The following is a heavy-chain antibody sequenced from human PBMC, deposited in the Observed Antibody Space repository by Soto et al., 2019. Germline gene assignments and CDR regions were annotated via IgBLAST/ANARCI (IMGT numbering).Heavy chain of an antibody. CDR2: IIPIFGTA. CDR1: GGTFSSYA. D-gene: IGHD1-26*01. V-gene: IGHV1-69*01. J-gene: IGHJ6*02. Sequence: QVQLVQSGAEVKKPGSSVKVSCKASGGTFSSYAISWVRQAPGQGLEWMGGIIPIFGTANYAQKFQGRVTITADESTSRAYLEVSSLRSEDAAVEYCARGSYYYYYGMDVWGQGTTVTVSS. CDR3: ARGSYYYYYGMDV.